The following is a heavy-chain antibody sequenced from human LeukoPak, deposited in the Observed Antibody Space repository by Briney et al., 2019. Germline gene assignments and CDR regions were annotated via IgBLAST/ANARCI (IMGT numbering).Heavy chain of an antibody. V-gene: IGHV4-39*07. CDR1: GGSISSSSYY. J-gene: IGHJ4*02. Sequence: SETLSLTCTVSGGSISSSSYYWGWIRQPPGKGLEWIGSIYYSGSTYYNPSLKSRVTISVDTSKNQFSLKLSSVTAADTAVYYCARGGSPYYDFWSGSLALWGQGTLVTVSS. D-gene: IGHD3-3*01. CDR3: ARGGSPYYDFWSGSLAL. CDR2: IYYSGST.